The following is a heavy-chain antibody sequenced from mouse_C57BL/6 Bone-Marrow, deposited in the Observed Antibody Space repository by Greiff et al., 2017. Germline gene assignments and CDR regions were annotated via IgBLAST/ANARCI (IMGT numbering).Heavy chain of an antibody. V-gene: IGHV1-5*01. CDR3: TGVYYFDY. CDR1: GYTFTSYW. Sequence: EVQLQQSGTVLARPGASVKMSCKTSGYTFTSYWMHWVKQRPGPGLEWLGAIYPGNSDTSYNQKFKGKAKLTAVTSASTAYMELISLTNEDSAVYYCTGVYYFDYWGQGTTLTVSS. CDR2: IYPGNSDT. J-gene: IGHJ2*01.